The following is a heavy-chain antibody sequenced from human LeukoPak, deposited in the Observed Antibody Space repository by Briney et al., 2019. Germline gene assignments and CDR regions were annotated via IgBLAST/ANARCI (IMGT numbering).Heavy chain of an antibody. V-gene: IGHV1-18*01. D-gene: IGHD3-10*01. Sequence: ASVKVSCKASGYTFTSYAMHWVRQAPGQRLEWMGWISAYNGNTNYAQKLQGRVTMTTDTSTSTAYMELRSLRSDDTAVYYCARKRGSLGEGYFDYWGQGTLVTVSS. J-gene: IGHJ4*02. CDR1: GYTFTSYA. CDR3: ARKRGSLGEGYFDY. CDR2: ISAYNGNT.